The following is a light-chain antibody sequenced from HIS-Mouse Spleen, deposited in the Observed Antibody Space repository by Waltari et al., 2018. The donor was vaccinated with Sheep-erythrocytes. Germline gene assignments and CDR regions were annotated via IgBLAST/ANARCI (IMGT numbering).Light chain of an antibody. CDR2: AAS. CDR3: QQANSFPIT. J-gene: IGKJ5*01. V-gene: IGKV1-12*01. Sequence: DIQMTQSPSSVSASVGDRVTITCRASQGISSCVAGYQQKPGKASKLLIYAASSLQSGAPSRFSGRGSGTDFTLTISSLQPEDFAPYYCQQANSFPITVGQGTRLEIK. CDR1: QGISSC.